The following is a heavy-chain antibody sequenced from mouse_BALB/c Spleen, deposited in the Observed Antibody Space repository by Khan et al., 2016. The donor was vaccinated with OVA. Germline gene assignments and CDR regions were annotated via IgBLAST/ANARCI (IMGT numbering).Heavy chain of an antibody. Sequence: EVQLQESGPGLVKPSQSLSLTCTVTGYSITSDYAWNWIRQFPGNKLEWMGYISYSGNTKYNPSLKSRISITRDTSKNQFFLQLNFVTIEDTATYYWARIQGGDFDYWGQGTTLTVSS. D-gene: IGHD3-2*02. CDR2: ISYSGNT. CDR1: GYSITSDYA. V-gene: IGHV3-2*02. CDR3: ARIQGGDFDY. J-gene: IGHJ2*01.